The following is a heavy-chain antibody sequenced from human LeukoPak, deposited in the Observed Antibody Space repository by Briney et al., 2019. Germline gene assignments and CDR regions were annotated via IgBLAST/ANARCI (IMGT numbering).Heavy chain of an antibody. D-gene: IGHD2-21*01. CDR2: ISGSGSST. J-gene: IGHJ3*02. CDR1: GFTFSSYA. V-gene: IGHV3-23*01. CDR3: AKGFNIVVVVLVATPYFPFDI. Sequence: GGSLRLSCAASGFTFSSYAMNWVRQAPGKGLEWVSAISGSGSSTYYADSGEGRFTISRDNSKNTLYLQMNSLRAEDTAVYYCAKGFNIVVVVLVATPYFPFDIWGQGKMVTVSS.